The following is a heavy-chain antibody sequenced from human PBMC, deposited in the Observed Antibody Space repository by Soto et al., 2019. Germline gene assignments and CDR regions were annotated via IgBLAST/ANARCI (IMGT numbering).Heavy chain of an antibody. V-gene: IGHV3-23*01. CDR3: AKEGLNIVVVTAPHH. J-gene: IGHJ5*02. Sequence: GGSLRLSCVASGFSFSNSAMSWVRQAPGKGLEWVSGISGSGDDTYYADSVKGRFTISRDNFKNTLFLQMNSLRAEDTAVYYCAKEGLNIVVVTAPHHWGQGTLVTVSS. D-gene: IGHD2-21*02. CDR1: GFSFSNSA. CDR2: ISGSGDDT.